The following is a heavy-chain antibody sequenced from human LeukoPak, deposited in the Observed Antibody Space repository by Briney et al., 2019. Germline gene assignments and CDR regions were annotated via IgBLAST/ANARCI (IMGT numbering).Heavy chain of an antibody. Sequence: KPSETLSLTCTVSGGSISSYYWSWLRQPPGKGLEWLGYIYYSGSTNYNPSLKSRVTISVDTSKNQFSLKLSSVTAADTAVYYCARAPGGYSYGPVDYWGQGTLVTVSS. CDR1: GGSISSYY. CDR2: IYYSGST. CDR3: ARAPGGYSYGPVDY. D-gene: IGHD5-18*01. J-gene: IGHJ4*02. V-gene: IGHV4-59*01.